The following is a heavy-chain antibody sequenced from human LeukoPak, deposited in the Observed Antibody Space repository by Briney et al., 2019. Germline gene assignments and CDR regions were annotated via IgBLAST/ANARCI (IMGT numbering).Heavy chain of an antibody. J-gene: IGHJ4*02. CDR2: IYYTGSA. CDR3: ARADCFDPSGYYTDY. D-gene: IGHD3-22*01. CDR1: GGSISSFY. V-gene: IGHV4-59*01. Sequence: SETLSLTCTVSGGSISSFYWSWIRQPPGKGLEWIGYIYYTGSANYNPSLKSRVTISVDPSKNQFSLKLNSVTAADTAVYYCARADCFDPSGYYTDYWGQGTLVTVSS.